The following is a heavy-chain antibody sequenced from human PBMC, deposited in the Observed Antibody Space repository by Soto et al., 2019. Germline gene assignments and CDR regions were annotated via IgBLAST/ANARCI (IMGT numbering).Heavy chain of an antibody. J-gene: IGHJ4*02. Sequence: PGGSLRLSCAASGFTFSSYAMSWVRQAPGKGLVWVSAISGSGGSTYYADSVKGRFTISRDNSKNTLYLQMNSLRAEDTAVYYCAKEAPIYDFWSGSHYYFDYWGQGTLVTVSS. CDR1: GFTFSSYA. CDR2: ISGSGGST. V-gene: IGHV3-23*01. D-gene: IGHD3-3*01. CDR3: AKEAPIYDFWSGSHYYFDY.